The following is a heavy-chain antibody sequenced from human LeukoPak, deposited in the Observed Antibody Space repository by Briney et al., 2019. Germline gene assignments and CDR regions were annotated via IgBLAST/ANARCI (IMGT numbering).Heavy chain of an antibody. CDR3: GRVVVTAYYFDY. Sequence: SETLSLTCTVSGGSISSSSYYWGWLRQPPGTGLEWIGSIYYSGRTYYNPSLKSRVTISVDTSKNQFSLKLSSVTAADTVVYYCGRVVVTAYYFDYWGQGTLVTVYS. CDR2: IYYSGRT. J-gene: IGHJ4*02. V-gene: IGHV4-39*07. CDR1: GGSISSSSYY. D-gene: IGHD2-21*01.